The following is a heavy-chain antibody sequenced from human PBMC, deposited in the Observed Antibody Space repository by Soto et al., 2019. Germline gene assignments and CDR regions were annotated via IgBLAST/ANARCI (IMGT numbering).Heavy chain of an antibody. D-gene: IGHD2-8*01. CDR2: ISHDGRIK. CDR1: EFTFNRHA. J-gene: IGHJ4*02. V-gene: IGHV3-30*04. Sequence: QVQLVESGGGVVQPGRSLRLSCAASEFTFNRHAMHWVRQAPGKGLEWVAVISHDGRIKYYTDSVKDRFTISRDNSMNTLDLQMNSLRAEDTAIYFCARVSGHVYATLHGPFDYWGQGTLVTVSS. CDR3: ARVSGHVYATLHGPFDY.